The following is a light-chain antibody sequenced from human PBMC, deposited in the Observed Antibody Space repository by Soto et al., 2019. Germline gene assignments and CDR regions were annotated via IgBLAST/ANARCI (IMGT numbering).Light chain of an antibody. Sequence: DIQMTQSPSSLSASVGDRVTITCRANQSISTYLNWFQQKPGKAPKLLIYAASSLQSGVPSRFSGSGSGTDFTPTIRSLQPEDLATYYCQQTYTLPITFGGGVKVEI. J-gene: IGKJ4*01. V-gene: IGKV1-39*01. CDR2: AAS. CDR3: QQTYTLPIT. CDR1: QSISTY.